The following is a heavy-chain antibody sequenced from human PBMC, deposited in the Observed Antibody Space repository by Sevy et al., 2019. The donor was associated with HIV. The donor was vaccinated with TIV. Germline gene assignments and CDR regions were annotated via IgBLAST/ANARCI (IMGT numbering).Heavy chain of an antibody. CDR2: ISGSGGST. J-gene: IGHJ5*02. CDR1: GFTFSSYA. CDR3: AKDQGYCSGGSCHNWFDP. V-gene: IGHV3-23*01. Sequence: GGSLRLSCAASGFTFSSYAMSWVRQAPGKGLQWVSAISGSGGSTYYADSVKGRFTISRDNSKNTLYLQMNSLRAEDTAVYYCAKDQGYCSGGSCHNWFDPWGQRTLVTVSS. D-gene: IGHD2-15*01.